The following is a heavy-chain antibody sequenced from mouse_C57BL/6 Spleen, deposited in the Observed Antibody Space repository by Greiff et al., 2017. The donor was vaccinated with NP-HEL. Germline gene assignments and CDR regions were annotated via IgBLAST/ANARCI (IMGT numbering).Heavy chain of an antibody. Sequence: QVQLQQSGAELVRPGTSVKVSCKASGYAFTNYLIEWVKQRPGQGLEWIGVINPGSGGTNYNEKFKGKATLTADKSSSTAYMQLSSLTSEDSAVYFCARSIITTVVATNFDVWGTGTTVTVSS. J-gene: IGHJ1*03. D-gene: IGHD1-1*01. CDR2: INPGSGGT. V-gene: IGHV1-54*01. CDR1: GYAFTNYL. CDR3: ARSIITTVVATNFDV.